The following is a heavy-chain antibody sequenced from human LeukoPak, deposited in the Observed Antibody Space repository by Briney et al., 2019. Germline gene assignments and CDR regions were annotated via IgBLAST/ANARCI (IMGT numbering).Heavy chain of an antibody. V-gene: IGHV1-2*02. CDR2: INPHSGGT. D-gene: IGHD5-18*01. J-gene: IGHJ4*02. CDR3: ARVYNVDTAMAYFDY. Sequence: GASVKVSCKASGYTFTGYYMHWVRQAPGQGLEWMGWINPHSGGTNYAQKFQGRVTMTRDTSISTAYMELSKLRSDDTAVYYCARVYNVDTAMAYFDYWGQGTLVTVSS. CDR1: GYTFTGYY.